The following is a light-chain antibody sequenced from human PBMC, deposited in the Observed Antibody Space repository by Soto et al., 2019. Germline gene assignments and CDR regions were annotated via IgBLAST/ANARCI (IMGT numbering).Light chain of an antibody. V-gene: IGKV3-15*01. J-gene: IGKJ5*01. Sequence: EIVMTQSPATLSVYPGERSTLSCMASQSVRSNLAWYQQKPGQAPRLLIYGASTRATGIPVRFSGSGFGTEFTLTISSLQSEDFAVYYCQQYKNWPLFGQGTRLEIK. CDR3: QQYKNWPL. CDR2: GAS. CDR1: QSVRSN.